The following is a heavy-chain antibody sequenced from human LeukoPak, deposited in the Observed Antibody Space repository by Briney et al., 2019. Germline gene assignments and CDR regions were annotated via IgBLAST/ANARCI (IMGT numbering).Heavy chain of an antibody. CDR2: IRYDGSNK. CDR3: AKEGELGDSPYYYYYYMDV. V-gene: IGHV3-30*02. CDR1: GFTFSSYG. D-gene: IGHD1-26*01. Sequence: GGSLRLSCAASGFTFSSYGMHWVRQAPGKGLEWVAFIRYDGSNKYYADSVKGRFTISRDNSKNTLYLQMNSLRAEDTAVYYCAKEGELGDSPYYYYYYMDVWGKGTTVTVSS. J-gene: IGHJ6*03.